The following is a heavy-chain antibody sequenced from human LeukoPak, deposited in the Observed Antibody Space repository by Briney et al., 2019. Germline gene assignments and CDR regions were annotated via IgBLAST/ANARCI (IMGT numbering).Heavy chain of an antibody. CDR2: ISGSGGST. CDR1: GFTFSSYA. D-gene: IGHD3-22*01. CDR3: AKTPRYDSSGYHFDY. Sequence: GGSLRLSCAASGFTFSSYAMSWVRQAPGKGLEWVSAISGSGGSTYYADSVKGRFTISRDNSKNTLYLQRNSLRAEDTAVYYCAKTPRYDSSGYHFDYWGQGTLVTVSS. J-gene: IGHJ4*02. V-gene: IGHV3-23*01.